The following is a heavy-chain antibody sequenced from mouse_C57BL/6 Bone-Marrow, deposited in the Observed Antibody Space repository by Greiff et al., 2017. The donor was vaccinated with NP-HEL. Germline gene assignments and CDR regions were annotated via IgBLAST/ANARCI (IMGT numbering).Heavy chain of an antibody. CDR2: IRNKANNHAT. D-gene: IGHD1-1*01. V-gene: IGHV6-6*01. J-gene: IGHJ2*01. CDR3: TRGLTTVVATGYFDY. CDR1: GFTFSDAW. Sequence: EVQVVESGGGLVQPGGSMKLSCAASGFTFSDAWMDWVRQSPEKGLEWVAEIRNKANNHATYYAESVKGRFTISRDDSKSSVYLQMNSLRAEDTGIYYCTRGLTTVVATGYFDYWGQGTTLTVSS.